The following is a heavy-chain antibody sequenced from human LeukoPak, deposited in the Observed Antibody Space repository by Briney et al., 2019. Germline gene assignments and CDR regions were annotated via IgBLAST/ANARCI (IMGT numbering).Heavy chain of an antibody. J-gene: IGHJ4*02. CDR3: ARDPEGMGYHDY. D-gene: IGHD3-16*02. Sequence: SQTLSLTCTVSGGSISSGGYCWSWIRQHPGKGLEWIGYIYYSGSTYYNPSLKSRVTISVDTSKNQFSLKLSSVTAADTAVYYCARDPEGMGYHDYWGQGTLVTVSS. CDR1: GGSISSGGYC. CDR2: IYYSGST. V-gene: IGHV4-31*03.